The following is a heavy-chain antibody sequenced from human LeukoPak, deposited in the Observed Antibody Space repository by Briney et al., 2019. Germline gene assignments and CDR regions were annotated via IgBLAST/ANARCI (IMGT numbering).Heavy chain of an antibody. D-gene: IGHD3-22*01. CDR2: ISASGIST. J-gene: IGHJ4*02. Sequence: GGSLRLSCTASGFTFGSYAMSWVRQAPGKGLEWVSAISASGISTYYADSVKGRFTISRDKSKNTLYLRMNSLSAEDTAVTYCAKGYYDSAEGHFDHWGQGTLVTVSS. V-gene: IGHV3-23*01. CDR1: GFTFGSYA. CDR3: AKGYYDSAEGHFDH.